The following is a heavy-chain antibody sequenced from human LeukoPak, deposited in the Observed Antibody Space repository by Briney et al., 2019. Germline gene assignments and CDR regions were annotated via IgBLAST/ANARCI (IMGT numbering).Heavy chain of an antibody. CDR3: VRVGFTSGWSVPFEY. J-gene: IGHJ4*02. D-gene: IGHD6-19*01. V-gene: IGHV3-53*04. CDR2: IYSGGST. Sequence: GGSLRLSRAASGFTFSNAWMRWVRQAPGKGLEWVSVIYSGGSTYYADSVKGRFSISRHNSKNTLFLQMNSLRVEDTAVYYCVRVGFTSGWSVPFEYWGQGTLVPVSS. CDR1: GFTFSNAW.